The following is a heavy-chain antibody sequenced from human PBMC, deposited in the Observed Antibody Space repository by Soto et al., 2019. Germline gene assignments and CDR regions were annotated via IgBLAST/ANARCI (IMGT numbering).Heavy chain of an antibody. CDR3: AKGSSYSRPYYFDY. CDR1: GFTFSSYV. Sequence: PGGSLRLSCVASGFTFSSYVMSWVRQAPGKGLEWFSAISGSDGSTYYADSVKGRFTISRDNSKNSLYLQMDSLRAEDSAVYYWAKGSSYSRPYYFDYGGLGTLVTVPS. CDR2: ISGSDGST. V-gene: IGHV3-23*01. J-gene: IGHJ4*02. D-gene: IGHD3-3*01.